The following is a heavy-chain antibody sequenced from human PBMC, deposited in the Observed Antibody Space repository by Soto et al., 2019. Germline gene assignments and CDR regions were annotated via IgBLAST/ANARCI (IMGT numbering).Heavy chain of an antibody. CDR3: ARDSGPSGWYIKTKYYFDY. V-gene: IGHV1-69*01. J-gene: IGHJ4*02. D-gene: IGHD6-19*01. Sequence: VSSESSLGTFWSYSVSRVRRAPGQGLEWMGGIIPTFGTANYAQKFQGRVTITADESTSTAYMELSSLRSEDTAVYYCARDSGPSGWYIKTKYYFDYWGQGTLVTVSS. CDR1: LGTFWSYS. CDR2: IIPTFGTA.